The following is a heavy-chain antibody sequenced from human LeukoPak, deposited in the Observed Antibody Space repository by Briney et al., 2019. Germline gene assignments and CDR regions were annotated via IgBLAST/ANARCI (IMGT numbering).Heavy chain of an antibody. Sequence: SETLSLTCTVSSGSISSYYWSWIRQPPGKGLEWIGYIYYSGSTNYNPSLKSRVTISVDTSKNQFSLKLSSVTAADTAVYYCARVLDYDSSRSDAFDIWGQGTMFTVSS. J-gene: IGHJ3*02. CDR3: ARVLDYDSSRSDAFDI. D-gene: IGHD3-22*01. CDR2: IYYSGST. CDR1: SGSISSYY. V-gene: IGHV4-59*01.